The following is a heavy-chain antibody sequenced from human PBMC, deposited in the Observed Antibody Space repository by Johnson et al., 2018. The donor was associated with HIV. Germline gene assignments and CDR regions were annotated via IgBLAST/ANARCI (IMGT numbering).Heavy chain of an antibody. Sequence: VQLLESGGGFVQPGGSLRLSCAASGFTFNNYAMSWVRQAPGKGLEWVATISYDGRNKFYADSVKGRFTISRYNSKNTLHLQMNSLRAEDPAVYYCGGDPSATYAFDFWGQGAMVPVSS. J-gene: IGHJ3*01. CDR2: ISYDGRNK. D-gene: IGHD3-10*01. CDR1: GFTFNNYA. V-gene: IGHV3-30*03. CDR3: GGDPSATYAFDF.